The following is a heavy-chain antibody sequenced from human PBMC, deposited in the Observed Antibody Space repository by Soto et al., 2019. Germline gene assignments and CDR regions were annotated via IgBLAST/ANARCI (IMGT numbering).Heavy chain of an antibody. Sequence: PGESLKISCKGSGYTFTSYWIAWVRQMPGKGLEWMGLLYPGDSDTRYSPSFQGQVTISADKSMNTAYLQWSSLKASATAMYYCGNRANSHDYFDFWGQGTGVTVSS. J-gene: IGHJ4*02. V-gene: IGHV5-51*01. CDR2: LYPGDSDT. CDR3: GNRANSHDYFDF. CDR1: GYTFTSYW. D-gene: IGHD4-4*01.